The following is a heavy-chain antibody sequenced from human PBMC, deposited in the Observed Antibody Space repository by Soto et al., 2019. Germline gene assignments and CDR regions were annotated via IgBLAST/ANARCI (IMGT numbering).Heavy chain of an antibody. CDR3: ARRTTVVTLYYFDY. CDR2: IYYSGST. J-gene: IGHJ4*02. Sequence: SETLSLTCTVSGGSISSSSYYWGWIRQPPGKGLEWIGSIYYSGSTYYNPSLKSRVTISVDTSKNQFSLKLSSVTAADTAVYYCARRTTVVTLYYFDYWGQGTLVTVS. V-gene: IGHV4-39*01. D-gene: IGHD4-17*01. CDR1: GGSISSSSYY.